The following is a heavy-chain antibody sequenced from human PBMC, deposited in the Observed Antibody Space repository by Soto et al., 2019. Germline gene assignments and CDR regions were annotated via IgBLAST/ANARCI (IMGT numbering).Heavy chain of an antibody. Sequence: ASVKVSCKASGYTFTGYYIHWVRQAPGQGLEWMGWINPNSGGTNYAQKFQGWVTMTRDTSISTAYMELSRLRSDDTAVYYCAREAMITFGGVLLDYWGQGALVTVSS. CDR1: GYTFTGYY. CDR2: INPNSGGT. CDR3: AREAMITFGGVLLDY. J-gene: IGHJ4*02. V-gene: IGHV1-2*04. D-gene: IGHD3-16*01.